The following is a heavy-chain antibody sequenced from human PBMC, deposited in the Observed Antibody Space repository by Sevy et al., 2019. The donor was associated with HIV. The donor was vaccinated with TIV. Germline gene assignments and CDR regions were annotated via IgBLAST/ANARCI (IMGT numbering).Heavy chain of an antibody. V-gene: IGHV4-39*01. Sequence: SETLSLTCSVSGGSISSSSYYWGWVRQPPGKGLEWIGTIYYSGSTYYNPSLKSRITISVDTSKNQFSLRLSSVTAADTGVYYCARVFWTRLDYWGQGTLVTVSS. CDR2: IYYSGST. D-gene: IGHD3-3*01. J-gene: IGHJ4*02. CDR1: GGSISSSSYY. CDR3: ARVFWTRLDY.